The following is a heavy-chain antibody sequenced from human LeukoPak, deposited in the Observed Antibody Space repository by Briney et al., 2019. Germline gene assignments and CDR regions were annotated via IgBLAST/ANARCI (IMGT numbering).Heavy chain of an antibody. J-gene: IGHJ6*02. D-gene: IGHD1-26*01. V-gene: IGHV5-51*01. CDR3: ARLVGATPSGYGMDV. CDR1: GYSFTSYW. CDR2: IYPGDSDT. Sequence: EESLKISCKGSGYSFTSYWIGWVRQMPGKGLEWMGIIYPGDSDTRYSPSFQGQVTISADKSISTAYLQWSSLKASDTAMYYCARLVGATPSGYGMDVWGQGTTVTVSS.